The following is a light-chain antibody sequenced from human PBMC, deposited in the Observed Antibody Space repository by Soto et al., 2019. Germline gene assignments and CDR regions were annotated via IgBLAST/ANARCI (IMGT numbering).Light chain of an antibody. CDR3: QQYNNWPPIT. J-gene: IGKJ5*01. Sequence: EIVMTQSPATLSVSPGERATLSCRASQGVSNNLAWYQQKPGQAPRLLIYGASTRATGIPARFSGSGSGTEFTLTISSLQSEDFAVYHCQQYNNWPPITFGQGTRLEIK. V-gene: IGKV3-15*01. CDR1: QGVSNN. CDR2: GAS.